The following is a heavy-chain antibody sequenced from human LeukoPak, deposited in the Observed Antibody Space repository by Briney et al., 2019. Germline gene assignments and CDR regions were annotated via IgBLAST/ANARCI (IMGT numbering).Heavy chain of an antibody. CDR3: AGDSGTIPSGGSDNWFDP. CDR2: SYHSGST. D-gene: IGHD2-15*01. Sequence: SETLSLTCAVSGYSISSGYYWGWIRQPPGKGLEWIGSSYHSGSTYYNPSLKSRVTISVDTSKNQFSLKLSSVTAADTAVYYCAGDSGTIPSGGSDNWFDPWGQGTLVTVSS. CDR1: GYSISSGYY. V-gene: IGHV4-38-2*02. J-gene: IGHJ5*02.